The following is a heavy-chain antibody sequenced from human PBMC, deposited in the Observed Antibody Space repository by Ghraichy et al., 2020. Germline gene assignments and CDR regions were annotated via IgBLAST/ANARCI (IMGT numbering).Heavy chain of an antibody. J-gene: IGHJ4*02. CDR1: GFTFSSSA. V-gene: IGHV3-23*01. CDR3: AKGGLVTPVATGRYFDF. D-gene: IGHD2-2*01. CDR2: VSASCGNT. Sequence: GGSLRLSCAASGFTFSSSAMGWVRQAPGKGLEWVSTVSASCGNTYYADSVKDRFTIFRDNSENKLYLQMSGLRAEDTAIYYCAKGGLVTPVATGRYFDFWAQGTLVTVAS.